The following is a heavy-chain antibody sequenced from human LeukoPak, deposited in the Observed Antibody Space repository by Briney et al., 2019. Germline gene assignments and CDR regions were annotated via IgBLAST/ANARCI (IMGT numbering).Heavy chain of an antibody. CDR2: INPNSGGT. CDR1: GYTFTGYY. Sequence: ASVKVSCKASGYTFTGYYMHWVRQAPGQGLEWMGWINPNSGGTNYAQKFQGRVTMTRDTSISTAYMELGRLRADDTAVYYCARSPTTYSSRSDAFDIWGQGTLVTVSS. J-gene: IGHJ3*02. V-gene: IGHV1-2*02. CDR3: ARSPTTYSSRSDAFDI. D-gene: IGHD6-13*01.